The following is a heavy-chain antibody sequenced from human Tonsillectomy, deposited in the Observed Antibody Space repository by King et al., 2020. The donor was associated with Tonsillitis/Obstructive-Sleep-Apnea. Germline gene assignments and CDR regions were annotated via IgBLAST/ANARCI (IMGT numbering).Heavy chain of an antibody. V-gene: IGHV4-34*01. CDR3: ARGPAWDVANGVCYVY. CDR1: GGSVSGYY. J-gene: IGHJ4*02. D-gene: IGHD2-8*01. Sequence: VQLQQWGAGLFKPSETLSLTCAVYGGSVSGYYWSWIRQSPGKGLEWIGEINHSGSTNYNPSLKSRVTISVDTSKNQFSLRLSSVTAADTAVYYCARGPAWDVANGVCYVYWGQGTLVTVSS. CDR2: INHSGST.